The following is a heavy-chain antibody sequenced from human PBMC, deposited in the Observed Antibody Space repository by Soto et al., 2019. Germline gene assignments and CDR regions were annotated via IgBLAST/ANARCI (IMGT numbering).Heavy chain of an antibody. CDR1: GYTFTEYY. V-gene: IGHV1-2*02. CDR3: ARDPIGGGATYYFDY. J-gene: IGHJ4*01. D-gene: IGHD3-16*01. Sequence: ASVKVSCRASGYTFTEYYLYWVRQAPGQGPEWLGGINPRTGDTNQAQKFQGRVTMTRDMSLTTAYMELHRLTSDDTAVYYCARDPIGGGATYYFDYVGHGSLVTVSS. CDR2: INPRTGDT.